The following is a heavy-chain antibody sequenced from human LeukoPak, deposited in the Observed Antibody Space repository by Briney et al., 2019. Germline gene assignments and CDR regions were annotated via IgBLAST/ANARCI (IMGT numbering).Heavy chain of an antibody. Sequence: LSLSFLTSGFTLSTNAMSWVRRAPGKGVEGISGISGSGASTYYTDYVKGRFTISRDDSRNTLYLKMNSLRGDDTAVYYCAKDVGKWESLHFFDYWGQGTLVTVSS. D-gene: IGHD1-26*01. J-gene: IGHJ4*02. CDR2: ISGSGAST. CDR3: AKDVGKWESLHFFDY. CDR1: GFTLSTNA. V-gene: IGHV3-23*01.